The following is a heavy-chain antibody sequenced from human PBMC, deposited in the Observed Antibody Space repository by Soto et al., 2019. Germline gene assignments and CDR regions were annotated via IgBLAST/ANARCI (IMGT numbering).Heavy chain of an antibody. CDR1: GFTVSSNY. CDR2: IYSGGST. V-gene: IGHV3-66*01. Sequence: GGSLRLSCAASGFTVSSNYMSWVRQAPGKGLEWVSVIYSGGSTYYADSVKGRFTISRDNSKNTLYLQMNSLRAEDTAVYYCARVPEWLRWSSTLRVLYFDYWGQGTLVTVSS. D-gene: IGHD5-12*01. CDR3: ARVPEWLRWSSTLRVLYFDY. J-gene: IGHJ4*02.